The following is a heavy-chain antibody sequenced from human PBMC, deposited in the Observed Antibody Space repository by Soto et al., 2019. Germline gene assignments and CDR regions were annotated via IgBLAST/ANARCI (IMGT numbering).Heavy chain of an antibody. D-gene: IGHD3-22*01. CDR2: IYPGDSEV. CDR1: GYSFARYW. J-gene: IGHJ3*02. Sequence: PGASLKISCKGSGYSFARYWVAWVRQMPGKGLECMGTIYPGDSEVRYSPSFQGQVTISADKSSSTAYLQWSSLKASDTAMYYCARLQYYYDSSGYYPDAFDIWGQGTMVTVSS. CDR3: ARLQYYYDSSGYYPDAFDI. V-gene: IGHV5-51*01.